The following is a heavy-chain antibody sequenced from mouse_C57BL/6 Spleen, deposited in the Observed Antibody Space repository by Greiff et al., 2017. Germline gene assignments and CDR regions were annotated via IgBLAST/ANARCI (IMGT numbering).Heavy chain of an antibody. V-gene: IGHV1-55*01. J-gene: IGHJ3*01. CDR1: GYTFTSYW. D-gene: IGHD1-2*01. CDR3: EGNYGGRSLGAY. CDR2: IYPGSGST. Sequence: QVQLQQPGAELVKPGASVKMSCKASGYTFTSYWITWVKQRPGQGLEWIGDIYPGSGSTNYNEKFKSKATVTVDTSSSTAYMQLSSLTSEDYAVYYCEGNYGGRSLGAYWGQGTLVTVSA.